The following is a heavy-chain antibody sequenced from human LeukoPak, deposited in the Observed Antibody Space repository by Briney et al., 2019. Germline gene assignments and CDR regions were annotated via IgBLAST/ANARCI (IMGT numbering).Heavy chain of an antibody. D-gene: IGHD5-18*01. CDR2: ISSGGST. V-gene: IGHV3-53*01. CDR1: GFTVSSNY. CDR3: ARVGLQDAFDI. Sequence: GGSLRLSCAASGFTVSSNYMTWVRQAPGKGLEWVSVISSGGSTYHADSMKGRFTISRDNSKNTLYLQMNSLRAEDTAVYYCARVGLQDAFDIWGQGTMVTVSS. J-gene: IGHJ3*02.